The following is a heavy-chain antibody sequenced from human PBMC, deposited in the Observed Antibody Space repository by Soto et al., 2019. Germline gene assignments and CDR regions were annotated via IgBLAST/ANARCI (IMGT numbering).Heavy chain of an antibody. CDR3: ATVDPLYYYGMDV. Sequence: SETLSLTCAVYGGSFSGYYWSWIRQPPGKGLEWIGEINHSGSTNYNPSLKSRVTISVDTSKNQFSLKLSSVTAADTAVYYCATVDPLYYYGMDVWGQGTTVTVSS. V-gene: IGHV4-34*01. J-gene: IGHJ6*02. CDR1: GGSFSGYY. D-gene: IGHD5-12*01. CDR2: INHSGST.